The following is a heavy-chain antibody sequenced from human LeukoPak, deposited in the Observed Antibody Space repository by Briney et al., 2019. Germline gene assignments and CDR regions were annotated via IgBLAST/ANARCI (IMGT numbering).Heavy chain of an antibody. CDR1: GYTFTGYY. D-gene: IGHD3-9*01. J-gene: IGHJ4*02. CDR3: ARVLRYFDWFDY. CDR2: INPNSGGT. V-gene: IGHV1-2*02. Sequence: ASVKVSCKASGYTFTGYYMHWVRQAPGQGLEWMGWINPNSGGTNYAQRFQGRVTMTRDTSISTAYMELSRLRSDDTAVYYCARVLRYFDWFDYWGQGTLVTVSS.